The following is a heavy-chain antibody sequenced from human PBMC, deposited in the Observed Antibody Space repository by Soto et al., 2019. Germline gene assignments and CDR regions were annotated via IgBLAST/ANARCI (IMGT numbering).Heavy chain of an antibody. Sequence: QVQLVQSGGEVKKPGSSVKVSCKASVDPFTHHVFNWVRQAPGQGLEWMGGIISLFGTPNYSQRFQGRVTITADESTATSYMELSSLRSEDTVVYYCARDLGRGYDPWDYWGQGTLVTVS. V-gene: IGHV1-69*12. CDR1: VDPFTHHV. CDR3: ARDLGRGYDPWDY. CDR2: IISLFGTP. D-gene: IGHD5-12*01. J-gene: IGHJ4*02.